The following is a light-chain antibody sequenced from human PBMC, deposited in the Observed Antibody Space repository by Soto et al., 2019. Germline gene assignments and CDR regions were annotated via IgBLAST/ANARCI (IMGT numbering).Light chain of an antibody. CDR1: QSLLHSNGYNY. CDR2: LGS. CDR3: MQSLQTSYT. J-gene: IGKJ2*01. V-gene: IGKV2-28*01. Sequence: DLVMTQSPLSLPVTPGEPASISCRSSQSLLHSNGYNYLDWYLQKPGQSPQLLIYLGSLRASGVPDRFSGSGSGTDFTLKISRVEAEDVGVYYCMQSLQTSYTFGQGTKLEIK.